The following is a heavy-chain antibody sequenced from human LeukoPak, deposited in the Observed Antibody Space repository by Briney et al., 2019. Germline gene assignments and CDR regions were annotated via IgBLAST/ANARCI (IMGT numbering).Heavy chain of an antibody. J-gene: IGHJ4*02. CDR1: GFTFSSYG. CDR2: ISYDGSNK. CDR3: AKDKGGDYVVFDY. D-gene: IGHD4-17*01. Sequence: GGSLRLSCAASGFTFSSYGMHWVRQAPGKGLEWVAVISYDGSNKYYADSVKGRFTISRDNSKNTLYLQMNSQRAEDTAVYYCAKDKGGDYVVFDYWGQGTLVTVSS. V-gene: IGHV3-30*18.